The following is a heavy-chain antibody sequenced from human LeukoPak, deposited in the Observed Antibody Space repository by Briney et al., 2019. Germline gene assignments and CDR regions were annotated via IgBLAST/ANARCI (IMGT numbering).Heavy chain of an antibody. J-gene: IGHJ4*02. Sequence: ASVKVSCKASGYPFTTYYMEWVRQAPGQGLEWMGIINPRDGSATYAQKFQGSVTMTRDTSTSTVYMELSSLRSEDTAVYYCARLLNYYDRSGHYFRYFDYWGQGTLVTVSS. CDR1: GYPFTTYY. V-gene: IGHV1-46*01. CDR2: INPRDGSA. D-gene: IGHD3-22*01. CDR3: ARLLNYYDRSGHYFRYFDY.